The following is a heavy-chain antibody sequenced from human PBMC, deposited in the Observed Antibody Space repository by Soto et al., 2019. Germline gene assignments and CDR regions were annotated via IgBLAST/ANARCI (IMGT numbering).Heavy chain of an antibody. CDR3: ARHEGSSTSGFDY. D-gene: IGHD2-2*01. CDR1: GYSFTDYW. V-gene: IGHV5-51*01. Sequence: HGESLKISCKGSGYSFTDYWIGWVRQMPGKGLEWMGIIYPGDSDTRYSPSFQGQVTISADKPISTAYLQWSSLKASDTAMYYCARHEGSSTSGFDYWGQGTLVTVSS. CDR2: IYPGDSDT. J-gene: IGHJ4*02.